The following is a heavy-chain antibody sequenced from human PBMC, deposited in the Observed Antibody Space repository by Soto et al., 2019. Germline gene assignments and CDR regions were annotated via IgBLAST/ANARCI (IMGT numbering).Heavy chain of an antibody. Sequence: ASVKVSCKASGGTFSSYAISWVRQAPGQGLEWMGGIIPIFGTANYAQKFQGRVTITADESTSTAYMELGSLRSEDTAVYYCARDLTEYYYYGMDVWGQGTTVTVSS. V-gene: IGHV1-69*13. CDR2: IIPIFGTA. J-gene: IGHJ6*02. CDR3: ARDLTEYYYYGMDV. CDR1: GGTFSSYA.